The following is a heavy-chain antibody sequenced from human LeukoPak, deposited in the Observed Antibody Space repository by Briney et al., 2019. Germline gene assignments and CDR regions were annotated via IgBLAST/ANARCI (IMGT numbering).Heavy chain of an antibody. CDR2: IRYDGSNK. J-gene: IGHJ4*02. Sequence: PGGSLRLSCAASGLTFTNAWMSWVRQAPGKGLEWVAFIRYDGSNKYYADSVKGRFTISRDNSKNTLYLQMNSLRAEDTAVYYCAKDIGGSSWYYFDYWGQGTLVTVSS. V-gene: IGHV3-30*02. CDR1: GLTFTNAW. CDR3: AKDIGGSSWYYFDY. D-gene: IGHD6-13*01.